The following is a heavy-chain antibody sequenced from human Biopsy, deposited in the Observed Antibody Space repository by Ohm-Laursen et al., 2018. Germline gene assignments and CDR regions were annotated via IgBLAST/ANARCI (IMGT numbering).Heavy chain of an antibody. CDR2: INGSGGRT. Sequence: SLRLSCAASGFTFSNYAMSWVRQAPGKGLEWVSGINGSGGRTYYAESMKGRFTISRDNSKKTVYLQMKSLRAEDTAVYYCAKEVFSAVGTSGFDPWGQGTLVTVSS. D-gene: IGHD1/OR15-1a*01. J-gene: IGHJ5*02. V-gene: IGHV3-23*01. CDR3: AKEVFSAVGTSGFDP. CDR1: GFTFSNYA.